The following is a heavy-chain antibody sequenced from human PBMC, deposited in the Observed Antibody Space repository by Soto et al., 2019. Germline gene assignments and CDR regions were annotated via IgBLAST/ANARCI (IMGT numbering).Heavy chain of an antibody. D-gene: IGHD3-3*01. CDR3: ARDHTDFWSGYFGWFDP. CDR2: INPNSGGT. CDR1: GYTFTGYY. V-gene: IGHV1-2*02. J-gene: IGHJ5*02. Sequence: QVQLVQSGAEVKKPGASVKVSCKASGYTFTGYYMHWVRQAPGQGLEWMGWINPNSGGTNYAQKFQGRVTMTRDTSISTAYMELCRLRSDDTAVYYCARDHTDFWSGYFGWFDPWGQGTLVTVSS.